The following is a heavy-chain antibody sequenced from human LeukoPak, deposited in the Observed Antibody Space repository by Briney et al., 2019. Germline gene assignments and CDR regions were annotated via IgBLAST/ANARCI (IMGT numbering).Heavy chain of an antibody. CDR3: AKDERPYSSNWFGYCDY. D-gene: IGHD6-13*01. V-gene: IGHV3-30*18. J-gene: IGHJ4*02. Sequence: GRSLRLSCAASGFTFSSYGMQWVRQAPGKGLEWVAVLSYDESNKYYADSVKGRFTFSRDNSKNTLYLQMNNVRTEDTALYYCAKDERPYSSNWFGYCDYWGQGTLVTVSS. CDR2: LSYDESNK. CDR1: GFTFSSYG.